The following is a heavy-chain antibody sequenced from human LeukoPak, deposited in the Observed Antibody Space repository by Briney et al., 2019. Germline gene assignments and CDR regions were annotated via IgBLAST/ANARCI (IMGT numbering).Heavy chain of an antibody. D-gene: IGHD2-2*02. Sequence: GGSLRLSCAASGFTFSSYDISWVRQAPGKGLEWVSAISDSGGTTYYADSVKGRFTISRDNSKNTLYLQMNSLRAEDTAVYYCAKDPCSSTSCYMEYWGQGTLVTVSS. V-gene: IGHV3-23*01. CDR2: ISDSGGTT. J-gene: IGHJ4*02. CDR3: AKDPCSSTSCYMEY. CDR1: GFTFSSYD.